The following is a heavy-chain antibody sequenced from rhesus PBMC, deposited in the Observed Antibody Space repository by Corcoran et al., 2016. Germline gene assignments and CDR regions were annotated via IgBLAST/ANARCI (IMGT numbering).Heavy chain of an antibody. V-gene: IGHV4-80*01. CDR3: ATESLAHS. Sequence: QVQLRESDPGLVKASETLSLTCIVYGVPISNSRWSWVRQSPGKGLEWIGEVNGKTGVAFSKPSLQSRVTFSLGASQNQVFLRLSFLTAADTAVYCCATESLAHSWGQGILVTVSS. D-gene: IGHD3-3*01. CDR1: GVPISNSR. CDR2: VNGKTGVA. J-gene: IGHJ4*01.